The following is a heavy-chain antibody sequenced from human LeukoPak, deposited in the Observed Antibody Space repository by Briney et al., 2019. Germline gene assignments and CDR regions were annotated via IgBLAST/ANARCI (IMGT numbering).Heavy chain of an antibody. V-gene: IGHV4-30-4*01. J-gene: IGHJ3*02. D-gene: IGHD3-10*01. Sequence: PSETLSLTCTVSGRSISSGDYYWSWIRQPPGKGLEWIGYIYYSGSTYYNPSLKSRVTISADTSKNQFSLKLSSVTAADTAVHYCARGPRGDAFDIWGQGTKVTVSS. CDR2: IYYSGST. CDR3: ARGPRGDAFDI. CDR1: GRSISSGDYY.